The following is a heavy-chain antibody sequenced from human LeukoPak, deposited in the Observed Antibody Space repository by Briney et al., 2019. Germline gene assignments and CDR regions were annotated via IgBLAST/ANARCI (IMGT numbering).Heavy chain of an antibody. Sequence: SETLSLTCTVSGGSISSYYWSWIRQPPGKGLEWIGYIYYSGSTNYNPSLKSRVTISVDTSKNQFSLKLSSVTAADTAVYYCARDISGSGWYKHWGQGTLVTVSS. D-gene: IGHD6-19*01. CDR2: IYYSGST. CDR1: GGSISSYY. J-gene: IGHJ4*02. V-gene: IGHV4-59*01. CDR3: ARDISGSGWYKH.